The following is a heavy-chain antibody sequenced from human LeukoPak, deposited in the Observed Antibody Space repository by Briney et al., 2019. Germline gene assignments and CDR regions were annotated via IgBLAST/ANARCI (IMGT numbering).Heavy chain of an antibody. CDR2: IYYSGST. CDR1: GGSISSYY. V-gene: IGHV4-59*08. Sequence: SETLSLTCTVSGGSISSYYWSWIWQPPGKGLEWIGYIYYSGSTNYNPSLKSRVTMSVDTSKNQFSLKLSSVTAADTAVYYCARGVKIEYSSSSRNWFFDLWGRGTLVTVSS. CDR3: ARGVKIEYSSSSRNWFFDL. D-gene: IGHD6-6*01. J-gene: IGHJ2*01.